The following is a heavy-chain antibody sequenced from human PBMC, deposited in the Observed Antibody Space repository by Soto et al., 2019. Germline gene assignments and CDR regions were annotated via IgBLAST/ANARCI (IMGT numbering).Heavy chain of an antibody. V-gene: IGHV4-34*01. CDR1: GGSFSGYY. CDR2: INHSGST. J-gene: IGHJ6*03. CDR3: ARVSPVQGGYYYYMDV. Sequence: SETLSLTCAVYGGSFSGYYWSWIRQPPGKGLEWIGEINHSGSTNYNPSLKSRVTISVDTSKNQFSLKLSSVTAADTAVYYCARVSPVQGGYYYYMDVWGKGTTVTVSS. D-gene: IGHD4-17*01.